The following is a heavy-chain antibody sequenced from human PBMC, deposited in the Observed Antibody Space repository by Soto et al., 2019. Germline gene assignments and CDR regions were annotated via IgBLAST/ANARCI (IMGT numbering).Heavy chain of an antibody. Sequence: SETLSLTCTVSGASVRNGGYFWSCMRQHPGKGLEWIGNIYNSGSTAYNPTLKSRLAISIDTSENHFSLKLSSVTAADTAVYYCAREYTRLRGSYFDYWGQGALVTVSS. CDR1: GASVRNGGYF. CDR3: AREYTRLRGSYFDY. J-gene: IGHJ4*02. CDR2: IYNSGST. V-gene: IGHV4-31*03. D-gene: IGHD3-16*01.